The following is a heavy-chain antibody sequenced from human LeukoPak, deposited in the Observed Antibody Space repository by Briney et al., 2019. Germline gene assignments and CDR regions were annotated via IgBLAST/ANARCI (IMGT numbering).Heavy chain of an antibody. V-gene: IGHV1-69*13. J-gene: IGHJ5*02. CDR1: GYTFTSYD. D-gene: IGHD2-2*02. CDR2: IIPIFGTA. Sequence: SVKVSCKASGYTFTSYDINWVRQATGQGLEWMGGIIPIFGTANYAQKFQGRVTITADESTSTAYMGLSSLRSEDTAVYYCATWRGYCSSTSCYTTPHDEYWFDPWGQGTLVTVSS. CDR3: ATWRGYCSSTSCYTTPHDEYWFDP.